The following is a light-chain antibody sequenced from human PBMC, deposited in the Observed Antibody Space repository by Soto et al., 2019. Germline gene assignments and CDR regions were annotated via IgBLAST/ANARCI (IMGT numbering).Light chain of an antibody. CDR1: QSLLHSSGHNC. CDR3: MQTLQTPLT. J-gene: IGKJ4*01. V-gene: IGKV2-28*01. Sequence: EIVMTQSPLSLPVTPGEPASISCRSSQSLLHSSGHNCLDWYLQKPGQSPQLLIYFGSHRASGVPDRFSGSVSGTDFTLKISRVEAEDVGLYFCMQTLQTPLTFGGGTKVEIK. CDR2: FGS.